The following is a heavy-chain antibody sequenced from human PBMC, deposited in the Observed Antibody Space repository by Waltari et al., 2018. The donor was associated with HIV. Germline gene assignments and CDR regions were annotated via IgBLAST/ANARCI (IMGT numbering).Heavy chain of an antibody. CDR3: ARGGFYGSGSKVN. D-gene: IGHD3-10*01. J-gene: IGHJ4*02. CDR1: GFTLSSLW. V-gene: IGHV3-7*04. CDR2: IKQDGSEK. Sequence: EVQLVESGGGLVQPGGPLSLSCAASGFTLSSLWMRWVRQAPGKGLEWVANIKQDGSEKYYVDSVNGRFTISRDNAENSLYLQMNSLRAEDTAVYYCARGGFYGSGSKVNWGQGTLVTVSS.